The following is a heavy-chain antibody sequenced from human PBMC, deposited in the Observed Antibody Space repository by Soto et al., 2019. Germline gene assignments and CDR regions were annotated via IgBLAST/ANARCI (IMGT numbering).Heavy chain of an antibody. D-gene: IGHD2-15*01. J-gene: IGHJ4*02. CDR3: ARVRAATMKYYFDY. Sequence: GGSLRLSCAASGFTFSSYSMNWVRQAPGKGLEWVSSISSSSSYIYYADSVKGRFTISRDNAKNSLYLQMNSLRAEDTAVYYCARVRAATMKYYFDYWGQGTLVTVSS. V-gene: IGHV3-21*01. CDR1: GFTFSSYS. CDR2: ISSSSSYI.